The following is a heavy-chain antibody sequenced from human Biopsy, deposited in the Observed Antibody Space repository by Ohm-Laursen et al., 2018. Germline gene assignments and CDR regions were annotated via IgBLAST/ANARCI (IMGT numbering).Heavy chain of an antibody. CDR1: RFTFSTYG. J-gene: IGHJ6*02. Sequence: SLRLSCTASRFTFSTYGMHWVRQAPGKGLEWVAVISFDGSDQKYADSVKGRFTISRDNSKNTLYLQMNSLRAEDTAVFYCVKDRGAAGTDYYYGMDVWGQGTTVTVSS. D-gene: IGHD3-10*01. V-gene: IGHV3-30*18. CDR2: ISFDGSDQ. CDR3: VKDRGAAGTDYYYGMDV.